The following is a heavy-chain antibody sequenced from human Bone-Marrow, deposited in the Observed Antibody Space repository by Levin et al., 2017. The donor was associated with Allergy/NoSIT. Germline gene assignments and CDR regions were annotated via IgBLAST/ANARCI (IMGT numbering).Heavy chain of an antibody. V-gene: IGHV4-4*02. CDR2: IYSGRP. D-gene: IGHD2-21*02. J-gene: IGHJ4*02. CDR3: ARESGGDGLRYFDY. CDR1: GGSITSTNW. Sequence: SETLSLTCAVSGGSITSTNWWSWVRQAPGKGLEWIGEIYSGRPTYNPSLKTRLIISVDKSKNYFSLNLSSVTAADTAIYYCARESGGDGLRYFDYWGQGTLVTVSS.